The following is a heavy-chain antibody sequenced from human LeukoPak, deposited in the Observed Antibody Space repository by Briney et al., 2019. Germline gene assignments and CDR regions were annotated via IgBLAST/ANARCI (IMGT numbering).Heavy chain of an antibody. V-gene: IGHV4-39*07. CDR1: GGSISSSSYY. CDR2: IYYSGST. CDR3: ARPSNKYYYYYYMDV. Sequence: PSETLSLTCTVSGGSISSSSYYWGWIRQPPGKGLEWIGSIYYSGSTYYNPSLKSRVTISVDTSKNQFSLKLSSVTAADTAVYYCARPSNKYYYYYYMDVWGKGTTVTVSS. J-gene: IGHJ6*03. D-gene: IGHD1/OR15-1a*01.